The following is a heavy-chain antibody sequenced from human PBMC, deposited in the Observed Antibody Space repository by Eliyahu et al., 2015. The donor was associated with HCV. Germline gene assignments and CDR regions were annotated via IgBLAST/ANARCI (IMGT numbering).Heavy chain of an antibody. Sequence: QVQLVQSGAXVKKPGASVKVSCKASGYSFTSYYIHWVRQAPGQGLEWMGIINPSGGSTSYAQKFQCRVTMTRDTSTSTLNMELSSLRSEDTAVYYCAREKSASNYYFDYWGQGTLVTVSS. CDR2: INPSGGST. D-gene: IGHD3-3*01. CDR1: GYSFTSYY. J-gene: IGHJ4*02. V-gene: IGHV1-46*01. CDR3: AREKSASNYYFDY.